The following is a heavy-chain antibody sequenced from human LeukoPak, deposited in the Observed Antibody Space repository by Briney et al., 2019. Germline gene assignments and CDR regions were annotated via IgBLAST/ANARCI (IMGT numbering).Heavy chain of an antibody. CDR3: AREGGERGTMVRGVIMLDY. V-gene: IGHV1-69*06. J-gene: IGHJ4*02. Sequence: GASVKVSCKASGGTFSSYAISWVRQAPGQGLEWMGGIIPIFGTANYAQKFQGRVTITADKSTSTAYMELSSLRSEDTAVYYCAREGGERGTMVRGVIMLDYWGQGTLVTVSS. CDR2: IIPIFGTA. CDR1: GGTFSSYA. D-gene: IGHD3-10*01.